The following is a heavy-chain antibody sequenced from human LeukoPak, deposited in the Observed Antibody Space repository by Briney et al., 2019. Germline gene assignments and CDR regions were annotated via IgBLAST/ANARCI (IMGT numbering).Heavy chain of an antibody. J-gene: IGHJ4*02. CDR1: GGSISSSSYY. CDR3: AREAIAAAGNHFDY. V-gene: IGHV4-39*02. CDR2: IYYSGST. Sequence: SETLSLTCTVSGGSISSSSYYWGWIRQPPGKGLEWIGSIYYSGSTYYNPSLKSRVTISVDTSKNQFSLKLSSVTAADTAVYYCAREAIAAAGNHFDYWGQGTLVTVSS. D-gene: IGHD6-13*01.